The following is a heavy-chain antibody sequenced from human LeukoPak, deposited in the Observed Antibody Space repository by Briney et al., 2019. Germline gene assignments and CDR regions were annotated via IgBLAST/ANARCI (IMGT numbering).Heavy chain of an antibody. CDR1: GGSFSGYY. V-gene: IGHV4-34*01. D-gene: IGHD3-22*01. Sequence: SETLSLTCAVYGGSFSGYYWSWIRQPPGKGLEWIGSIYYSGSTYYNPSLKSRVTISVDTSKNQFSLKLSSVTAADTAVYYCASPYYYDSSGYTGAFDIWGQGTMVTVSS. CDR2: IYYSGST. J-gene: IGHJ3*02. CDR3: ASPYYYDSSGYTGAFDI.